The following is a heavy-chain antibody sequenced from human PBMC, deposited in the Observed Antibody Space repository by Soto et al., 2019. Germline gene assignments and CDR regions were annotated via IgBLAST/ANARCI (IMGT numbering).Heavy chain of an antibody. J-gene: IGHJ4*02. CDR2: ILYDGSNK. D-gene: IGHD3-3*01. Sequence: QVQLMESGGGVVQPGRSLRLSCVASGFTFSSYGMHWVRQAPGKGLEWVAVILYDGSNKYYADSVKGRFTISRDNSKNTLYLQMNSLRPEDTAVYYCAKDPQYYDFWSGYADYWGQGTLVTVSS. CDR1: GFTFSSYG. V-gene: IGHV3-30*18. CDR3: AKDPQYYDFWSGYADY.